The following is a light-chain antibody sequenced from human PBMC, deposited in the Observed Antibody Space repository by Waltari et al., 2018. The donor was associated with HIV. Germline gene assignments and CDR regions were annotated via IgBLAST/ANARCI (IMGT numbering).Light chain of an antibody. CDR3: SSYTSSSILYV. Sequence: QSALTQPASVSGPPGQSITISCTGTRSDVGGYNYVSWYQQPPGKAPKLMMYDVRNRPSGVSDRLSGAKSGNTASLTISGLQAEDEADYYCSSYTSSSILYVFGTGTKVTVL. CDR1: RSDVGGYNY. V-gene: IGLV2-14*03. J-gene: IGLJ1*01. CDR2: DVR.